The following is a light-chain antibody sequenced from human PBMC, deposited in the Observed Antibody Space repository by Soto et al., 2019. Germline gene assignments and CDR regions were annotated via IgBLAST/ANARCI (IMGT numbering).Light chain of an antibody. CDR2: DAS. Sequence: EIVMTQSPATLSVSPGERVTLSCRASQSVSSKLAWYQQTPGQAPRLVIYDASTRAAGIPASFRGCGSGTEFTPTISSLQSEAFAEYCCEPDNTWTSTLGQGTKVEIE. V-gene: IGKV3-15*01. CDR1: QSVSSK. CDR3: EPDNTWTST. J-gene: IGKJ1*01.